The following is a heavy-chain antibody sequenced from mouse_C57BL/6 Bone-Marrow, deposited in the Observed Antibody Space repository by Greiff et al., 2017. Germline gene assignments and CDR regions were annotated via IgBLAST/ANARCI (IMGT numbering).Heavy chain of an antibody. CDR1: GYTFTSYW. D-gene: IGHD1-1*01. Sequence: QVQLKQPGAELVMPGASVKLSCKASGYTFTSYWMHWVKQRPGQGLEWIGEIDPSDSYTNYNQTFKGKSPLTVDPSSSTAQMQLSSLTSEASAVYYCARDGSSYNYAMDYWGQGTSVTVSS. V-gene: IGHV1-69*01. CDR2: IDPSDSYT. CDR3: ARDGSSYNYAMDY. J-gene: IGHJ4*01.